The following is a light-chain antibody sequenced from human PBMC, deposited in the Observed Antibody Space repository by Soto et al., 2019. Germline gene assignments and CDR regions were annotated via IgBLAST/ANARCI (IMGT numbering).Light chain of an antibody. Sequence: DIQMTQSPSSLAASVGDRVTITCRASQSIRSYLNWYQQKPGKAPKLLISSASSLQSDVPSRFSGSGSGTDFTLTLSSLQPEDFATYYCQQGYNTGTFGQGTKLEIK. CDR2: SAS. CDR3: QQGYNTGT. CDR1: QSIRSY. J-gene: IGKJ2*01. V-gene: IGKV1-39*01.